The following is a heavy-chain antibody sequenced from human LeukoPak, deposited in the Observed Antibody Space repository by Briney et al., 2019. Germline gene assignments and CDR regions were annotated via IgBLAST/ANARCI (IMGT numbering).Heavy chain of an antibody. CDR1: GFTFSSYW. Sequence: GSLRLSCAASGFTFSSYWMSWVRQAPGKGLEWVANIKQDGSEKYYVDSVKGRFTISRDNAKNSLYLQMNSLRAEDTAVYYCARVQDDFWSGKADCWGQGTLVTVSS. V-gene: IGHV3-7*01. CDR2: IKQDGSEK. D-gene: IGHD3-3*01. J-gene: IGHJ4*02. CDR3: ARVQDDFWSGKADC.